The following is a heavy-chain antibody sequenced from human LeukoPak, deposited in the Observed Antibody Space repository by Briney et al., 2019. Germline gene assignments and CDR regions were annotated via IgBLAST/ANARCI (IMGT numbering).Heavy chain of an antibody. V-gene: IGHV3-53*01. D-gene: IGHD2-21*01. Sequence: PGGSLRLSCAASGFTVSSNYMSWVRQAPGKGLEWVSVIYSGGSTYYADSVKGRFTISRDNSKNTLYLQMNSLRAEDTAVYYCAKDLVAHYYYYYGMDVWGQGTTVTVSS. CDR2: IYSGGST. J-gene: IGHJ6*02. CDR3: AKDLVAHYYYYYGMDV. CDR1: GFTVSSNY.